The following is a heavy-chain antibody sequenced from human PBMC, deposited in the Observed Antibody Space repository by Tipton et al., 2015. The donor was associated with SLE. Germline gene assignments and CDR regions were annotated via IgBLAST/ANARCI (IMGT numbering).Heavy chain of an antibody. Sequence: LRLSCTVSGYSISSGYYWGWIRQPPGKGLEWIGSIYHSGSTYYNPSLKSRVTISVDTSKNHFSLRLSSVTAADTAVYYCARDELPYTWPQPSGYYYYGMDVWGQGTTVTVSS. CDR3: ARDELPYTWPQPSGYYYYGMDV. D-gene: IGHD2-2*02. V-gene: IGHV4-38-2*02. CDR2: IYHSGST. J-gene: IGHJ6*02. CDR1: GYSISSGYY.